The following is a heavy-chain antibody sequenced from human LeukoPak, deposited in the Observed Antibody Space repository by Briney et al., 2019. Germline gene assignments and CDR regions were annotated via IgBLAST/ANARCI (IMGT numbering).Heavy chain of an antibody. CDR3: ARDRWYDKSDYYYNLDH. Sequence: ASVKVPCKASGYTFTSYGISWVRQAPGQGLEWMGWISGYNGETNNAQKLQGRVTMTTDTPTSTAYMELRSLRSDDTAVYYCARDRWYDKSDYYYNLDHWGQGTLVTVSS. D-gene: IGHD3-22*01. CDR1: GYTFTSYG. CDR2: ISGYNGET. J-gene: IGHJ4*02. V-gene: IGHV1-18*01.